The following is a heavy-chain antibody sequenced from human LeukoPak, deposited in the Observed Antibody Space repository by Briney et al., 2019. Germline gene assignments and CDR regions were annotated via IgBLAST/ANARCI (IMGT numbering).Heavy chain of an antibody. CDR1: GFTFSSYA. J-gene: IGHJ4*02. Sequence: GGSLRLSCAASGFTFSSYAMTWVRLAPGKGLEWVSAISGGGGSTFYADSVKGRFTISRDNSKNTLYLQVNSLRAEDTALCYCAKALGPTYSYGLDCWGQGTLVTVSS. CDR3: AKALGPTYSYGLDC. D-gene: IGHD5-18*01. CDR2: ISGGGGST. V-gene: IGHV3-23*01.